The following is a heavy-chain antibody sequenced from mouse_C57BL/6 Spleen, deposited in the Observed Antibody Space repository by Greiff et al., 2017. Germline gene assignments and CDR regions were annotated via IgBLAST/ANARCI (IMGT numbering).Heavy chain of an antibody. Sequence: QVQLQQSGAELARPGASVKLSCMASGYTFTSYGISWVKQRTGQGLEWIGEIYPRSGNTYYNEKFKGKATLTADKSSSTAYMELRSLTSEDSAVYFCAGVPLDYYGSCSFAYWGQGTLVTVSA. CDR1: GYTFTSYG. D-gene: IGHD1-1*01. CDR3: AGVPLDYYGSCSFAY. CDR2: IYPRSGNT. V-gene: IGHV1-81*01. J-gene: IGHJ3*01.